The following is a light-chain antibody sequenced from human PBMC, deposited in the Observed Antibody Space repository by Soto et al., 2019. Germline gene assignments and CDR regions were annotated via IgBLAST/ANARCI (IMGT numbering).Light chain of an antibody. V-gene: IGLV1-40*01. CDR1: SSNIGAGYD. Sequence: QSVLAQPPSVSGAPGQKVTISCTGSSSNIGAGYDLHWYQQLPGTAPKLLLYGNSNRPSGVPDRFSGSKSGTSASLAITGLQAEDGADDYCQSYDSSLSANVFGTGTKLTVL. CDR3: QSYDSSLSANV. J-gene: IGLJ1*01. CDR2: GNS.